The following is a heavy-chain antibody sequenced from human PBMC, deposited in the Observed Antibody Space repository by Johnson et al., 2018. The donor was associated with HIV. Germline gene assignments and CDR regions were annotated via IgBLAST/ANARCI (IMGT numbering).Heavy chain of an antibody. D-gene: IGHD6-13*01. CDR1: GFIFEDYG. J-gene: IGHJ3*02. V-gene: IGHV3-20*04. CDR3: ARGRKDIAAVDGLDNDAFDM. CDR2: INWNGGST. Sequence: VQLVESGGGVVRPGGSLRLSCAASGFIFEDYGMSWVRQAPGQGLEWVSDINWNGGSTGYADSVRGRFTISRAVSKNTLYLQMDRLRPDDTALYYCARGRKDIAAVDGLDNDAFDMWGQGTLVTVSS.